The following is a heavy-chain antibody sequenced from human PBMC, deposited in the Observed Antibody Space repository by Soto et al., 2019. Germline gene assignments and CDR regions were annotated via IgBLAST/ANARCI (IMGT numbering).Heavy chain of an antibody. V-gene: IGHV4-4*02. Sequence: PSETLSLTCAVSGGSISSSNWWSWVRQPPGKGLEWIGEIYHSGSTNYNPSLKSRVTISVDKSKNQFSLKLSSVTAADTAVYYCARDRGGSGWYRRFDYWGQGTLVTVSS. CDR3: ARDRGGSGWYRRFDY. CDR1: GGSISSSNW. J-gene: IGHJ4*02. CDR2: IYHSGST. D-gene: IGHD6-19*01.